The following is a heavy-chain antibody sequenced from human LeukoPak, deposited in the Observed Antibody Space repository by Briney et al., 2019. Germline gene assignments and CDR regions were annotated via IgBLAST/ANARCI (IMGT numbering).Heavy chain of an antibody. J-gene: IGHJ4*02. D-gene: IGHD3-10*01. Sequence: GGSLRLSCAASGFTFSSYSMNWVRQAPGKGLEWVSSISSSSSYIYYADSVKGRFTISRDNSKNTLYLQMNSLRAEDTAVYYCAKAGGSGNYFFDYWGQGTLVTVSS. CDR1: GFTFSSYS. CDR2: ISSSSSYI. V-gene: IGHV3-21*04. CDR3: AKAGGSGNYFFDY.